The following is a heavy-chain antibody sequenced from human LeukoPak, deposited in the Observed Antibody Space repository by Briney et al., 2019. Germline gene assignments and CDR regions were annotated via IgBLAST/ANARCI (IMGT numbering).Heavy chain of an antibody. J-gene: IGHJ6*04. D-gene: IGHD3-10*02. CDR2: ISRRSTYI. V-gene: IGHV3-21*01. CDR1: GFTFSSYT. Sequence: PGGSLRLSCAASGFTFSSYTMNWVRQAPGKVLEWVSSISRRSTYIYYAESVKGRFTISRDNAKNSLYLQMNSLRAEDTAVYYCAELGITMIGGVWGKGTTVTISS. CDR3: AELGITMIGGV.